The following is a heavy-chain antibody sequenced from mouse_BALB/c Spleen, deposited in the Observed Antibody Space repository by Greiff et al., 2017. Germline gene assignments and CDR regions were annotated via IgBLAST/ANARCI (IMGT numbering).Heavy chain of an antibody. V-gene: IGHV5-17*02. J-gene: IGHJ2*01. CDR1: GFTFSSFG. CDR2: ISSGSSTI. Sequence: EVMLVESGGGLVQPGGSRKLSCAASGFTFSSFGMHWVRQAPEKGLEWVAYISSGSSTIYYADTVKGRFTISRDNPKNTLFLQMTSLRSEDTAMYCCARSGNYGYFDYWGQGTTLTVSS. CDR3: ARSGNYGYFDY. D-gene: IGHD2-1*01.